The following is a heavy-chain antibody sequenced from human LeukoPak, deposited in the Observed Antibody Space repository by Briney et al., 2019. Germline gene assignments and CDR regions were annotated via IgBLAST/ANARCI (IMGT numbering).Heavy chain of an antibody. CDR3: ARVYSSGWYGTSGDT. CDR2: ISSSSSYI. D-gene: IGHD6-19*01. CDR1: GFTFSSDS. V-gene: IGHV3-21*01. J-gene: IGHJ5*02. Sequence: GGSLRFSCAASGFTFSSDSMNCVRQAPGKGLEWVSTISSSSSYIYYADSVKGRFTISRDNAKNSLYLQMNSLRAEDTAVYYCARVYSSGWYGTSGDTWGQGTLVTVSS.